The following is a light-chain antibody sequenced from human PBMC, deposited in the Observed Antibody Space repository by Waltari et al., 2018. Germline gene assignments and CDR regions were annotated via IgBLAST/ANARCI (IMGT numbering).Light chain of an antibody. CDR2: DVN. CDR1: SSDVGAYNF. Sequence: QSALIQPASVSGSPGQSIAIPCAGTSSDVGAYNFVSWYQQHPGKAPKLMIYDVNERPSGVSDRFSGSKSGNTASLTISGLQAEDETDYYCSSFTTSGTYVFGTGTKVTVL. V-gene: IGLV2-14*03. CDR3: SSFTTSGTYV. J-gene: IGLJ1*01.